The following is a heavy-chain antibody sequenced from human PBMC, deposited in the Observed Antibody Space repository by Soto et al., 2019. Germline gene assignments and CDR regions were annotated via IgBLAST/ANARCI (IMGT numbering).Heavy chain of an antibody. V-gene: IGHV3-33*01. J-gene: IGHJ3*02. Sequence: GGSLRLSCAASGFSFSSYGMHWARQAPGKGLEWVATIWYDGSYKYYEDSVEGRFTISRDNSKKTRYLQMNSLRADDTAVYYCARDGPWQQQLGNAFDIWGQGTMVTVSS. CDR2: IWYDGSYK. D-gene: IGHD6-13*01. CDR1: GFSFSSYG. CDR3: ARDGPWQQQLGNAFDI.